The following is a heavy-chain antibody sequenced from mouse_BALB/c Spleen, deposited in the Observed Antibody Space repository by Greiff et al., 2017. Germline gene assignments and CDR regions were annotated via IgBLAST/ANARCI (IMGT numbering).Heavy chain of an antibody. CDR2: INPSSGYT. D-gene: IGHD1-1*01. CDR3: AEGSIYAMDY. V-gene: IGHV1-4*02. Sequence: QVQLKESAAELARPGASVKMSCKASGYTFTSYTMHWVKQRPGQGLEWIGYINPSSGYTEYNQKFKDKTTLTADKSSSTAYMQLSSLTSEDSAVYYCAEGSIYAMDYWGQGTSVTVSS. CDR1: GYTFTSYT. J-gene: IGHJ4*01.